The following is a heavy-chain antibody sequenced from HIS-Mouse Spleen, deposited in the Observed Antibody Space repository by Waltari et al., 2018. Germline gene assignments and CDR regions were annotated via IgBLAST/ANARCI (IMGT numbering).Heavy chain of an antibody. D-gene: IGHD2-15*01. J-gene: IGHJ4*02. CDR3: ARLGPLLPSY. CDR2: IYYSGRP. V-gene: IGHV4-39*07. CDR1: GGSISSSSYY. Sequence: QLQLQESGPGLVKPSETLSLTCTVSGGSISSSSYYWGWIRQPPWKGLEWIGSIYYSGRPSSNPSLKSRVTISVDTSKNQFSLKLSSVTAADTAVYYCARLGPLLPSYWGQGTLVTVSS.